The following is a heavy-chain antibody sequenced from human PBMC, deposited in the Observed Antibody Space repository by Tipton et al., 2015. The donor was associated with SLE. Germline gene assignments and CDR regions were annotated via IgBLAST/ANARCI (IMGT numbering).Heavy chain of an antibody. Sequence: TLSLTCTVSGGSMSTYYWSWIRLTPGKRLEWIGYIYYSGGTSYNTSLNSRVTISVDTSRNQFSLKLTSVTAADSAVYYCAMYFVAYWPLDLWGRCSLVTVSS. CDR2: IYYSGGT. CDR3: AMYFVAYWPLDL. D-gene: IGHD2-8*01. CDR1: GGSMSTYY. J-gene: IGHJ2*01. V-gene: IGHV4-59*01.